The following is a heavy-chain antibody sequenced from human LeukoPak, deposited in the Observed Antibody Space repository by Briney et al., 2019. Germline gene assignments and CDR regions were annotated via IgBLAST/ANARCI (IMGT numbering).Heavy chain of an antibody. CDR1: GFTFDDYA. Sequence: PGGSLRLSCAASGFTFDDYAIHWVRQAPGRGLEWVSLIIGVGSSTYYADSVKGRFTISRDNSKNSLYLQMNSLRTEDTALYYCARPKMVRGVGDAFDIWGQGTMVTVSS. V-gene: IGHV3-43*02. CDR2: IIGVGSST. J-gene: IGHJ3*02. CDR3: ARPKMVRGVGDAFDI. D-gene: IGHD3-10*01.